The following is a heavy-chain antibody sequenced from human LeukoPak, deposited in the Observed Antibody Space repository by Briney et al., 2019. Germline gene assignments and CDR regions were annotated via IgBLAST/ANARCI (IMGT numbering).Heavy chain of an antibody. D-gene: IGHD1-26*01. CDR2: ISWDGGST. CDR3: AKDGHSIVGATTSFDY. J-gene: IGHJ4*02. Sequence: PGGSLRLSCAASGFTFDDYAMHWVRQAPGKGLEWVSLISWDGGSTYYADSVRGRFTISRDNAKNSLYLQMNSLRAEDTALYYCAKDGHSIVGATTSFDYWGQGTLVTVSS. V-gene: IGHV3-43D*03. CDR1: GFTFDDYA.